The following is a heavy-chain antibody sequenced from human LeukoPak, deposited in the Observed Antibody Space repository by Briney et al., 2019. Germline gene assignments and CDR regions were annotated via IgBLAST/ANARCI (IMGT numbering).Heavy chain of an antibody. CDR2: ISSSSSYI. J-gene: IGHJ4*02. CDR1: GFTFSNFG. V-gene: IGHV3-21*01. D-gene: IGHD6-19*01. Sequence: PGGSLRLSCAASGFTFSNFGINWVRQAPGKGLEWVSSISSSSSYISYADSVKGRLTISRDNAKNSLDLQMNSLRAEDTAVYYCAIDRYSSGWYTFDYWGQGTLVTVSS. CDR3: AIDRYSSGWYTFDY.